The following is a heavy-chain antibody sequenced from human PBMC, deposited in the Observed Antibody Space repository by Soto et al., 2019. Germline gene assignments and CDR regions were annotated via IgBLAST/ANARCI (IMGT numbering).Heavy chain of an antibody. Sequence: SETLSLTCPVSGGSISRYYWSWIRQPPGKGLEWIGYIYYSGSTTYSPSLKSRVTISVDRSKNQFSLKLTSVTAADTAVYYCARLGGYYQSLDTWGQGTLVTV. CDR1: GGSISRYY. J-gene: IGHJ5*02. CDR3: ARLGGYYQSLDT. V-gene: IGHV4-59*08. CDR2: IYYSGST. D-gene: IGHD3-3*01.